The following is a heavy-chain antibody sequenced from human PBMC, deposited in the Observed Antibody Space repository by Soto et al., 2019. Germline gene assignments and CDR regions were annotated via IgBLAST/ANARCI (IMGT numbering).Heavy chain of an antibody. Sequence: EVQLLDSGGGLVQPGGSLRLSCAASGFTFSSYAMNWVRQAPGKGLEWVSVISGSGDSTYYADSVKGRFTISIDNSKNTLYLQMNSLRTEDTAVYYCARRGPGTDFDYWGQGTLVTVSS. J-gene: IGHJ4*02. CDR3: ARRGPGTDFDY. CDR1: GFTFSSYA. CDR2: ISGSGDST. V-gene: IGHV3-23*01. D-gene: IGHD6-13*01.